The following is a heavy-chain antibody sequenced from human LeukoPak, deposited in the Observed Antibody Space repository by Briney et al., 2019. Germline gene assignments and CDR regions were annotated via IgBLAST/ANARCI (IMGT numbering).Heavy chain of an antibody. J-gene: IGHJ4*02. CDR1: GYTLTELS. CDR2: ISAYKGNT. D-gene: IGHD2-2*01. CDR3: ARDRDCSSSSCYGEFAY. V-gene: IGHV1-18*01. Sequence: ASVKVSCKVSGYTLTELSMHWVRQAPGKGLEWMGWISAYKGNTNYAQKLQGRVTMTTDTSTSTAYMELRSLRSDDTAVYYCARDRDCSSSSCYGEFAYWGQGTLVTVSS.